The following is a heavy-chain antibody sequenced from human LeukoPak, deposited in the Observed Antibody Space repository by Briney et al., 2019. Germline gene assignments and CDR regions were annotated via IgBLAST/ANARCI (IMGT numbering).Heavy chain of an antibody. CDR1: GYSFTSYW. CDR3: ARGTYDILTGYVHYYMDV. D-gene: IGHD3-9*01. Sequence: GESLKISCKGSGYSFTSYWIGWVRQMPGKGLEWMGIIYPGDSDTRYSPSFQGQVTISADKSISTAYLQWSSLKASDTAMYYCARGTYDILTGYVHYYMDVWGKGTTVAVSS. V-gene: IGHV5-51*01. CDR2: IYPGDSDT. J-gene: IGHJ6*03.